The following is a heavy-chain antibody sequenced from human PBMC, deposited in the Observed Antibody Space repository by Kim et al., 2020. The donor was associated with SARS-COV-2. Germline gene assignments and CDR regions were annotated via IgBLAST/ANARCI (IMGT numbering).Heavy chain of an antibody. D-gene: IGHD5-12*01. J-gene: IGHJ5*02. V-gene: IGHV4-39*01. Sequence: SETLSLTCTVSGGSISSSSYYWGWIRQPPGKGLEWIGSIYYSGSTYYNPSLKSRVTISVDTSKNQFSLKLSSVTAADTAVYYCARHGATAFDPWGQGTLVTVSS. CDR2: IYYSGST. CDR1: GGSISSSSYY. CDR3: ARHGATAFDP.